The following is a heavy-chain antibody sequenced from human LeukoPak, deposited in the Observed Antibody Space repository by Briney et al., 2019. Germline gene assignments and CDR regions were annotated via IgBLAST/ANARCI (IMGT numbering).Heavy chain of an antibody. Sequence: PGGSLRLSCAASGFTFSSYSMNWVRQAPGKGLEWVSSISSSSSYIYYADSVKGRFTISRDNAKNSLYLQMNSPRAEDTAVYYCARADWNDVRGDWGQGTLVTVSS. CDR1: GFTFSSYS. CDR2: ISSSSSYI. V-gene: IGHV3-21*01. CDR3: ARADWNDVRGD. J-gene: IGHJ4*02. D-gene: IGHD1-1*01.